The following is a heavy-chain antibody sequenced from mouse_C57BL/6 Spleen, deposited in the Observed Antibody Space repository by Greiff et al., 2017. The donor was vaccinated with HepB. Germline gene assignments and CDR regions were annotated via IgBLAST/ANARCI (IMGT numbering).Heavy chain of an antibody. CDR2: INPGSGGT. J-gene: IGHJ2*01. CDR1: GYAFTNYL. CDR3: ARRGDY. V-gene: IGHV1-54*01. Sequence: VQLKESGAELVRPGTSVKVSCKASGYAFTNYLIEWVKQRPGQGLEWIGVINPGSGGTNYNEKFKGKATLTADKSSSTAYMQLSSLTSEDSAVYFCARRGDYWGQGTTLTVSS.